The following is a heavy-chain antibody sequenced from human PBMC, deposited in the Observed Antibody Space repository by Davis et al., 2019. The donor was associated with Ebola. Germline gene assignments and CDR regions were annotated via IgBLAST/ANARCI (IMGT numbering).Heavy chain of an antibody. CDR3: IGGPAAIRYDFDY. Sequence: PGGSLRLSCAASGFTFSSYSMNWVRQAPGKGLEWVSSISSSSSYIYYADSVKGRFTISRDNAKNSLYLQMNSLRAEDTAVYYCIGGPAAIRYDFDYWGQGTLVTVSS. CDR1: GFTFSSYS. CDR2: ISSSSSYI. V-gene: IGHV3-21*01. J-gene: IGHJ4*02. D-gene: IGHD2-2*02.